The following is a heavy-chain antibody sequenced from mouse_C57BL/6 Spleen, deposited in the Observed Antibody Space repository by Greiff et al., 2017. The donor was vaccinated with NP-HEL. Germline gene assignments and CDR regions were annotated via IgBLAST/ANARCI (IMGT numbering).Heavy chain of an antibody. V-gene: IGHV1-80*01. J-gene: IGHJ4*01. CDR3: ARKQATGAMDY. CDR1: GYAFSSYW. D-gene: IGHD3-2*02. Sequence: QVQLKQSGAELVKPGASVKISCKASGYAFSSYWMNWVKQRPGKGLEWIGQIYPGDGDTNYNGKFKGKATLTADKSSSTAYMQLSSLTSEDSAVYFCARKQATGAMDYWGQGTSVTVSS. CDR2: IYPGDGDT.